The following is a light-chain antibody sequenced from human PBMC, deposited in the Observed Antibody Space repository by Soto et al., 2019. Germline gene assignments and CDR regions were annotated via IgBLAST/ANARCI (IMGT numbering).Light chain of an antibody. CDR3: SSYTSSSTVV. CDR1: SSDVGGYNY. Sequence: QSALTQPASVSGSPGQSITISCTGTSSDVGGYNYVSWYQQHPGKAPKLMIYDVSNRPSGVSNRFSGSKSGNTASLTISGLQADDEADYYCSSYTSSSTVVFGGGTKLTVI. V-gene: IGLV2-14*01. J-gene: IGLJ2*01. CDR2: DVS.